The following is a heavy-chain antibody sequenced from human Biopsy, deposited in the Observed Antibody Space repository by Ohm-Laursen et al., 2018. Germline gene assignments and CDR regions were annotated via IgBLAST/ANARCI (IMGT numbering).Heavy chain of an antibody. CDR1: GYTLTALS. CDR2: FAPENGKT. Sequence: SVKVSCKVSGYTLTALSMHWVRQAPGRGLEWMGGFAPENGKTIYAQKFQGRITMTEDTSTDTAYMELSSLRSEDTAVYYCAADINVWNVNYWSQGTQVTVSS. V-gene: IGHV1-24*01. CDR3: AADINVWNVNY. D-gene: IGHD1-1*01. J-gene: IGHJ4*02.